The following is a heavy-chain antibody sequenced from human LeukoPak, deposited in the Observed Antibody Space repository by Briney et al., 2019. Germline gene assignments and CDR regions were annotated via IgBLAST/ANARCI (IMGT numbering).Heavy chain of an antibody. Sequence: GASVKVSCKASGSTFTRYYIHWVRQAPGQGLDWMGMINPSSGSTRFAQMFQDRVTMTTDTSTSTAYMELRSLRSDDTAVYYCARDLVAPGGEPANFDYWGQGTLVTVSS. CDR3: ARDLVAPGGEPANFDY. J-gene: IGHJ4*02. CDR1: GSTFTRYY. V-gene: IGHV1-46*01. CDR2: INPSSGST. D-gene: IGHD3-10*01.